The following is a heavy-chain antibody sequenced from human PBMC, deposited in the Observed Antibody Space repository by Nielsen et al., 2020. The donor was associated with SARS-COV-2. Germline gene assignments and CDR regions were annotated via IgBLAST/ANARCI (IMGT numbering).Heavy chain of an antibody. Sequence: ASMKVSCKASGYTFTGYYMHWVRQAPGQGLEWMGWINRNSGGTNYAQKFQGWVTMTRDTSISTAYMELSRLRSDDTAVYYCARGDPQDYGMDVWGQGTTVTVSS. CDR3: ARGDPQDYGMDV. J-gene: IGHJ6*02. CDR1: GYTFTGYY. CDR2: INRNSGGT. V-gene: IGHV1-2*04.